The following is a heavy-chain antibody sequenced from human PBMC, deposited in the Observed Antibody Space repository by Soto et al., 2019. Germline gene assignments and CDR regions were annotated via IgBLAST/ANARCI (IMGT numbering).Heavy chain of an antibody. CDR1: GFTVRSYW. D-gene: IGHD2-2*01. Sequence: PGGTLRLSCAASGFTVRSYWMSWVRKAAWKGLEWLATIKMDASEEQYVVSVKGRFTMSRDNAKYSLYLQMNSQRAEHTPVYYCARRGWHNVVVAPGATPLYYGLDVWGQGTTVAVSS. V-gene: IGHV3-7*01. CDR2: IKMDASEE. CDR3: ARRGWHNVVVAPGATPLYYGLDV. J-gene: IGHJ6*01.